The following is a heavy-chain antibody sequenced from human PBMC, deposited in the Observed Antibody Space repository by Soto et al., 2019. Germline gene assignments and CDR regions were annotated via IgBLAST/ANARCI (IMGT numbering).Heavy chain of an antibody. CDR2: IDPSDTYT. J-gene: IGHJ2*01. Sequence: PGESLKICCKGAGDSFASYCVSWVRQMPGKGLEWMGMIDPSDTYTNYSPSFQGHVTISADKSISTAYLQWSSLKASDTAMYYCARLPYYYDSSGSPFFDLWGRGTLVTVSS. CDR1: GDSFASYC. D-gene: IGHD3-22*01. V-gene: IGHV5-10-1*01. CDR3: ARLPYYYDSSGSPFFDL.